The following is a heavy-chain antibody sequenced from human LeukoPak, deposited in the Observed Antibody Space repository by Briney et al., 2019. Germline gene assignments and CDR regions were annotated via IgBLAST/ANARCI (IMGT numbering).Heavy chain of an antibody. CDR1: GFTFSFNW. J-gene: IGHJ4*02. Sequence: GGSLRLSCEASGFTFSFNWMSWIRQAPGKGLEWVGRVRTTAEGETTDYAAPVRGRFIISRDDSKSMVYLQMNRLETEDTAIYYCTAGLGKTDDDSWGQGTLVTVSS. D-gene: IGHD4-11*01. V-gene: IGHV3-15*01. CDR2: VRTTAEGETT. CDR3: TAGLGKTDDDS.